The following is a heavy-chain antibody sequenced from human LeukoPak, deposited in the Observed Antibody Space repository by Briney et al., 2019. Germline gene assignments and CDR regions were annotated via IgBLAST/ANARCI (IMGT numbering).Heavy chain of an antibody. V-gene: IGHV4-34*01. Sequence: PSETLSLTCAAYGGSFSGYYSSWIRQPPGKGLEWIGEINHSGSTNYNPSLKSRVTISVDTSKNQFSLKLSSVTAADTAVYYCARGGRRRIAAREDLDYWGQGTLVTVSS. D-gene: IGHD6-6*01. J-gene: IGHJ4*02. CDR2: INHSGST. CDR3: ARGGRRRIAAREDLDY. CDR1: GGSFSGYY.